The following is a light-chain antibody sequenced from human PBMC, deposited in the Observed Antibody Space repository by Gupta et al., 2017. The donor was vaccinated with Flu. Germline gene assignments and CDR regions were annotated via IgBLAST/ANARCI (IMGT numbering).Light chain of an antibody. Sequence: IVLTQSPGSLSLSPGEGATLSCRASQTVAGSFLAWYQQQPGQAPRLLIYGASTRAPGIPDRFSGSGSGTDFTFTITRLEPEDFAVYYCQLYGSSPAYTFGQGTKLEI. CDR3: QLYGSSPAYT. V-gene: IGKV3-20*01. CDR2: GAS. J-gene: IGKJ2*01. CDR1: QTVAGSF.